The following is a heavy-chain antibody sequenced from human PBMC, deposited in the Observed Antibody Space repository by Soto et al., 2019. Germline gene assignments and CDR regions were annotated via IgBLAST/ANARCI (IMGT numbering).Heavy chain of an antibody. D-gene: IGHD3-22*01. V-gene: IGHV4-39*01. CDR3: ARNYYDGSGRYY. CDR2: LDYGGGT. Sequence: PSETLSLTCTVSGGSISSTSYHWLWIRQPPGKGLEWIGSLDYGGGTFYNLSLKSRVTISADTSKNQFSLKVNSVTAADTAVYYCARNYYDGSGRYYWGQGTLVTAPQ. CDR1: GGSISSTSYH. J-gene: IGHJ4*02.